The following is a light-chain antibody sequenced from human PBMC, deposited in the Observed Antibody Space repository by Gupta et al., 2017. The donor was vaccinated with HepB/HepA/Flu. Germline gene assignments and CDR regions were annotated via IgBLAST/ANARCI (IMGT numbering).Light chain of an antibody. CDR2: GNN. V-gene: IGLV1-40*01. CDR3: QYYGSSHVL. J-gene: IGLJ2*01. Sequence: QSVLTQPPSVSAAPGQRVTISCTGNSPNIGSKYDVHWYQQVSGTAPKLLVFGNNNRPSGAPDRFSGSKTGTSASLAISGLQAEDEADYYCQYYGSSHVLFGGGTKLTVL. CDR1: SPNIGSKYD.